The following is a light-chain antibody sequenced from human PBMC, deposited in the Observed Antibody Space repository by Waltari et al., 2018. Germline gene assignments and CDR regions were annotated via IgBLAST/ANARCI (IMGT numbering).Light chain of an antibody. CDR1: QSVASW. CDR3: QQYNNNSPFA. J-gene: IGKJ3*01. Sequence: DIQMTQSPSTLSASVGDRVTITCRASQSVASWVAWYPQKPGKAPKLLIYKASTLESGVPSRFSGSGSETEFTLSITSLQPDDFATYYCQQYNNNSPFAFGPGTRVDIK. V-gene: IGKV1-5*03. CDR2: KAS.